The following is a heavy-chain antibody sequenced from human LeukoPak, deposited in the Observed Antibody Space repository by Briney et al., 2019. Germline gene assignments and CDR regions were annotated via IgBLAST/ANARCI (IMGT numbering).Heavy chain of an antibody. CDR3: ARSAGGGRGSYLLY. V-gene: IGHV3-30-3*01. CDR2: ISYDGSNK. D-gene: IGHD1-26*01. J-gene: IGHJ4*02. CDR1: GFTFSSYT. Sequence: PGGSLRLSCAASGFTFSSYTMHWVRQAPGKGLEGMAVISYDGSNKYYADSVKGRFTISRDNSKNTLYLQMNGLRAEDTAVYYCARSAGGGRGSYLLYWGQGTLVTVSS.